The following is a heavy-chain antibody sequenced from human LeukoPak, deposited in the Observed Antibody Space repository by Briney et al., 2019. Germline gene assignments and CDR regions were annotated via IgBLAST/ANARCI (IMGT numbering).Heavy chain of an antibody. CDR1: GGSISSYY. D-gene: IGHD3-10*01. CDR2: IYYSGST. J-gene: IGHJ6*02. V-gene: IGHV4-59*08. CDR3: ARSALLWLGEFYGMDV. Sequence: PSETLSLTCTVSGGSISSYYWSWIRQPPGKGLEWIGYIYYSGSTNYNPSLKSRVTMSVDTSKNQFSLKLSSVTAADTAVYYCARSALLWLGEFYGMDVWGQGTTVTVSS.